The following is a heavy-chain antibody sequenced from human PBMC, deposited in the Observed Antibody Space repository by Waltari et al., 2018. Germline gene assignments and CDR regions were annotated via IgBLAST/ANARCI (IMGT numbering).Heavy chain of an antibody. CDR3: ARHPAIGGYYYGWYFDL. J-gene: IGHJ2*01. Sequence: QLQLQESGPGLVKPSATLSLTCTVSGGPISSSSYYWAWIRQPPGKGLEWIGSIYNSGSTYYNPSLKSRVTISVDTSKNQFSLKLSAVTAADTAVYYCARHPAIGGYYYGWYFDLWGRGTLVTVSS. CDR2: IYNSGST. CDR1: GGPISSSSYY. V-gene: IGHV4-39*01. D-gene: IGHD3-22*01.